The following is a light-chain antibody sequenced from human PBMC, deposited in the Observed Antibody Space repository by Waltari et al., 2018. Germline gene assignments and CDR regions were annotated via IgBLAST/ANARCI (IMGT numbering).Light chain of an antibody. V-gene: IGKV3-20*01. Sequence: EIVLTQSPGTLSLSPGERATLSCRASQSVSSSYLAWYQQKPGQAPRLLIYGASSRATCIPDVFSGSGSVTDFTLTISRLEPEDFAVYYCQQYGSSPLTFGGGTKVEIK. CDR3: QQYGSSPLT. J-gene: IGKJ4*01. CDR2: GAS. CDR1: QSVSSSY.